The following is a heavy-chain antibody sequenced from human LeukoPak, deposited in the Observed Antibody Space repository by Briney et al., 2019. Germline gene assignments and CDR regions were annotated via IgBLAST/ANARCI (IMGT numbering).Heavy chain of an antibody. V-gene: IGHV4-39*07. CDR2: IYYSGST. CDR1: GGSISSSSYY. CDR3: ARSGWLPITYYYYYMDV. D-gene: IGHD5-12*01. J-gene: IGHJ6*03. Sequence: NTSETLSLTCTVSGGSISSSSYYWGWIRQPPGKGLEWIGSIYYSGSTYYNPSLKSRVTISVDTSKNQFSLKLSSVTAADTAVYYCARSGWLPITYYYYYMDVWGKGTTVTVSS.